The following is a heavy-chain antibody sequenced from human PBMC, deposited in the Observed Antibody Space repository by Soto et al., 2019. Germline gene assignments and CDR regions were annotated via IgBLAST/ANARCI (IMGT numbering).Heavy chain of an antibody. CDR2: IYYSGST. V-gene: IGHV4-31*03. CDR3: ARVFGFGGMDV. Sequence: QVQLQESGPGLVKPSQTLSLTCTVSGGSISSGGYYWSWIRQHPGKGLEWIGYIYYSGSTYYNPSLKSRVTISVDTSKTQFPLKLSSGTAADTAVYYCARVFGFGGMDVWGQGTTVTVSS. CDR1: GGSISSGGYY. J-gene: IGHJ6*02. D-gene: IGHD3-10*01.